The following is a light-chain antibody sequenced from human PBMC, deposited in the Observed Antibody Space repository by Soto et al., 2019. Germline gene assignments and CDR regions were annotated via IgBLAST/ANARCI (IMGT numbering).Light chain of an antibody. CDR1: QSVSSS. CDR3: QQYGSSPT. CDR2: GAS. V-gene: IGKV3-20*01. Sequence: VVLTQSPATLSLSPXDTXTLSXGASQSVSSSLAWYQQKPGQAPRLLIYGASSRATGIPDRFSGSGSGTDFTLTISRLEPEDFAVYYCQQYGSSPTFGQGTRLEI. J-gene: IGKJ5*01.